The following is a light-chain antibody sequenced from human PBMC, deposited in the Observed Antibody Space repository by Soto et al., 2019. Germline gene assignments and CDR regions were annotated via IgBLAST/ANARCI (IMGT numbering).Light chain of an antibody. V-gene: IGKV1-5*01. Sequence: DIQMTQSPATLSSSVGDRVTLTCRASQSISSWLAWYQQKPGKAPKLLIYDASSLEGGVPSRFSGSGSGTVFTITISILNPDDVATYCCQQYNSYSLTFGQGTKVDIK. CDR1: QSISSW. CDR2: DAS. CDR3: QQYNSYSLT. J-gene: IGKJ1*01.